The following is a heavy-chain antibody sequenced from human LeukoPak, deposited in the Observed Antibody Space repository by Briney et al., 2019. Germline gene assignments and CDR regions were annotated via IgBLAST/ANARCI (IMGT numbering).Heavy chain of an antibody. CDR1: GFTFSSYG. Sequence: GGSLRLSCAASGFTFSSYGMHWVRQAPGKGLEWVAFIRYDGSNKYYADSAKGRFTIFRDNSKNTLYLQMNSLRAEDTAVYYCAKDTTPPKAGFDPWGQGTLVTVSS. CDR2: IRYDGSNK. D-gene: IGHD1-14*01. V-gene: IGHV3-30*02. J-gene: IGHJ5*02. CDR3: AKDTTPPKAGFDP.